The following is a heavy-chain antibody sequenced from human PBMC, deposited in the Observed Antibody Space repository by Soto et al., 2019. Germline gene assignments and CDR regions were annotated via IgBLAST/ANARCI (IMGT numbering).Heavy chain of an antibody. Sequence: GGSLRLSCAASGFTFNTYAMTWVRQAPGKGLAWLSSISGSGSTYYADSVKGRFTISRDNSKNTLYLQMNSLRAEDTAVYYCAKVISTSGSSLWGRGTLVTVSS. CDR1: GFTFNTYA. V-gene: IGHV3-23*01. CDR2: ISGSGST. D-gene: IGHD3-10*01. CDR3: AKVISTSGSSL. J-gene: IGHJ4*02.